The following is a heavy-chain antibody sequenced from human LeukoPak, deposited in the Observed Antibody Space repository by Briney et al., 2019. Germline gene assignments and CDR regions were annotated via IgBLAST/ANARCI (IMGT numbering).Heavy chain of an antibody. V-gene: IGHV3-7*01. J-gene: IGHJ4*02. D-gene: IGHD3-22*01. CDR3: ARHQREDGTSGYYAPHFDH. CDR1: GFTFGNYW. CDR2: INQDGSER. Sequence: GGSLRLSCAASGFTFGNYWMSWVRQSPVKGLEWVANINQDGSERYYLDSVKGRFTISRDNAKNSVSLQMHSLRAEDMALYYCARHQREDGTSGYYAPHFDHWGPGALVTVS.